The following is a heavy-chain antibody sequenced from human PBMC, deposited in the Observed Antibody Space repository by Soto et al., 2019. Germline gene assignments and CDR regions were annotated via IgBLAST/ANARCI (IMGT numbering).Heavy chain of an antibody. Sequence: QVQLVQSGAEVKKPGASVKVSCKASGYTFTGYYMHWERQAPGQGLEWMGWINPNSGGTNYAQKCQGRVTMTRDTSISTAYMELSRLRSDDTAVYDCARARRIQLWSGIDYWGQGTLVTVSS. V-gene: IGHV1-2*02. CDR2: INPNSGGT. J-gene: IGHJ4*02. CDR1: GYTFTGYY. D-gene: IGHD5-18*01. CDR3: ARARRIQLWSGIDY.